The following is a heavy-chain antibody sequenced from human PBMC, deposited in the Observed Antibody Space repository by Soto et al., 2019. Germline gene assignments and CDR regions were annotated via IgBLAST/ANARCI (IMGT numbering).Heavy chain of an antibody. CDR1: GDTSSNYG. V-gene: IGHV1-69*06. J-gene: IGHJ3*02. CDR3: ATVVNDAFDI. CDR2: ILPVFGTT. Sequence: GASVKVSCKASGDTSSNYGVSWVRQAPGKGLEWMGGILPVFGTTTYARNFQGRITITADKSTSTAYMELSSLRSEDTAVYYCATVVNDAFDIWGQGTMVTVSS. D-gene: IGHD2-15*01.